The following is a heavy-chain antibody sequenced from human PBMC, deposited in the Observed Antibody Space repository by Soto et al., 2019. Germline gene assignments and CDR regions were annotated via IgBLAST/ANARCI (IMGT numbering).Heavy chain of an antibody. J-gene: IGHJ3*02. D-gene: IGHD4-17*01. V-gene: IGHV1-69*02. CDR1: GGTFSSYT. CDR3: ARALTTVTAFDI. Sequence: QVQLVQSGAEVKKPGSSVKVSCKASGGTFSSYTISWVRQAPGQGLEWMGRIIPILGIANYAQKFQGRVKVTADKSTSTAYMELSSLRSEDTAVYYCARALTTVTAFDIWGQGTMVTVSS. CDR2: IIPILGIA.